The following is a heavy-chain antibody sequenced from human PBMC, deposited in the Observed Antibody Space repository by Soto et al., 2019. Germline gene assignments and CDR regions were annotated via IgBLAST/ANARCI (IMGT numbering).Heavy chain of an antibody. Sequence: QGQLVESGGGVVQPGRSLRLSCAASGFTFSNYGMHWVRQAPGKGLEWVAVISYDGSNKYYADSVKGRFTISRYNSKNTLYLQMNSLRAEDTAVYYCAKDLGSGSYLFDAFDIWGQGTMVTVSS. CDR3: AKDLGSGSYLFDAFDI. CDR2: ISYDGSNK. J-gene: IGHJ3*02. D-gene: IGHD1-26*01. V-gene: IGHV3-30*18. CDR1: GFTFSNYG.